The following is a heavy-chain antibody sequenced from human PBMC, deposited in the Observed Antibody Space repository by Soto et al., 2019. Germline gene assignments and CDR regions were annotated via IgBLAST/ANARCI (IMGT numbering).Heavy chain of an antibody. J-gene: IGHJ4*02. D-gene: IGHD2-21*02. V-gene: IGHV3-30-3*01. CDR2: ISYDGSNT. Sequence: QVQLVESGGGVVKPGRSLRLSCAASGFTFSNYAMHWVRQAPGKGLEWVAVISYDGSNTYYADSVKGRFTISRDNSKNTLYLQMNSLRAEATAVYCCASRRVTYYLDYWGQGTLVTVSS. CDR3: ASRRVTYYLDY. CDR1: GFTFSNYA.